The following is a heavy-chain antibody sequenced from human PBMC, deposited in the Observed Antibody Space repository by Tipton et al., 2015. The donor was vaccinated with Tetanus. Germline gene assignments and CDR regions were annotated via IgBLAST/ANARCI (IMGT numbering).Heavy chain of an antibody. CDR1: GYTFSSYA. Sequence: QSGAEVKKPGSSVKVSCKTSGYTFSSYAVSWVRQAPGQGSEWMARIIPVLDATTSARTFQDRVTITADTSTSTAYMELSGLRSEDTAVYYCARARYSESFGEIDYWGPGTLVTVSS. CDR2: IIPVLDAT. J-gene: IGHJ4*02. D-gene: IGHD3-9*01. V-gene: IGHV1-69*04. CDR3: ARARYSESFGEIDY.